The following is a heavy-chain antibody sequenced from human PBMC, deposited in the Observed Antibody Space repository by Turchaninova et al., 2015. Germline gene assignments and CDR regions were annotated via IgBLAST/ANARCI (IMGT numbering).Heavy chain of an antibody. D-gene: IGHD1-14*01. J-gene: IGHJ4*02. CDR3: ARLSGDLDGTDY. Sequence: QVHLQESSPGLVRPSEPLAPPCAVSAYSPSAGSYWGWTRPPHRKGLEWIGSMYHSGSTHYKSSLKSRVTISADMSKNQFSLSLSPVTAADTAVYYCARLSGDLDGTDYWGQGTLVTVSS. CDR2: MYHSGST. CDR1: AYSPSAGSY. V-gene: IGHV4-38-2*01.